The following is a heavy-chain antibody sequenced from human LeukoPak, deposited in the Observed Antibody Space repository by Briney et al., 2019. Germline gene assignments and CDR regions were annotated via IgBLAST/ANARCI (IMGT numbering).Heavy chain of an antibody. V-gene: IGHV3-53*01. D-gene: IGHD5-18*01. CDR2: IYSGGST. CDR3: ATPEKRGYSYGYDY. J-gene: IGHJ4*02. CDR1: GFTVSSNY. Sequence: GGSLRLSCAASGFTVSSNYMSWVRQAPGKGLEWVSVIYSGGSTHYADSVKGRFTISRDNSKNTLYLQMNSLRAEDTAVYYCATPEKRGYSYGYDYWGQGTLVTVSS.